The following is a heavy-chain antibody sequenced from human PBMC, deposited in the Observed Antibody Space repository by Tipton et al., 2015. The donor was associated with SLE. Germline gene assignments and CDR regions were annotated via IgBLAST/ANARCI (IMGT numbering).Heavy chain of an antibody. J-gene: IGHJ3*02. V-gene: IGHV4-39*07. CDR1: GGSISSSNYY. CDR2: IYYSGST. CDR3: ARDLETPRGYDYIWGSYRAFDI. Sequence: TLSLTCTVSGGSISSSNYYWGWIRQPPGKGLEWIGSIYYSGSTYYNPSLKSRVTISVDTSKNQFSLKLSSVTAADTAVYYCARDLETPRGYDYIWGSYRAFDIWGQGTMVTVSS. D-gene: IGHD3-16*01.